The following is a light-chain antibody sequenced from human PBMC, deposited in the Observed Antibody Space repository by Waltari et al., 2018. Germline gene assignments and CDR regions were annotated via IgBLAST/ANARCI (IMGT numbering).Light chain of an antibody. CDR2: AAS. CDR3: QQHDNLPFT. V-gene: IGKV1-39*01. CDR1: QSISSY. J-gene: IGKJ3*01. Sequence: DIQMTQSPSSLSASVGDRVTITCRASQSISSYLNWYQQKPGKAPKLLIYAASSLQSGVPSRFSGSGSGTDFTLTISSLQPEDFATYYCQQHDNLPFTFGPGTKVDIK.